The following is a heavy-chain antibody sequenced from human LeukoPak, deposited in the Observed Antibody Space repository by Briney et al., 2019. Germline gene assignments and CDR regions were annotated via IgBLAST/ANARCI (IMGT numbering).Heavy chain of an antibody. CDR2: ISGSGGST. CDR3: AARLDIVVVPAVSILGLDY. D-gene: IGHD2-2*03. J-gene: IGHJ4*02. V-gene: IGHV3-23*01. CDR1: GFTFSSYA. Sequence: GGSLRLSCAASGFTFSSYAMSWVRQAPGKGLEWVPAISGSGGSTYYADSVKGRFTISRDNSKNTLYLQMNSLRAEDTAVYYCAARLDIVVVPAVSILGLDYWGQGTLVTVSS.